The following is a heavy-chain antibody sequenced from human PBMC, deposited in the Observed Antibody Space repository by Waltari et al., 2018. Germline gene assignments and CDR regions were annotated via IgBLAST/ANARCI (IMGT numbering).Heavy chain of an antibody. CDR2: IKQDGSEQ. Sequence: EVQLVESGGGLVQPGGSLRLSCAASGFTFSSYWMSWVRQAPGKGLEWVANIKQDGSEQYYVDSVQGRFTISRDNAKNSLYLQMNSLRAEDTAVYYCARDKYYDFWSGYYTDYYYGMDVWGQGTTVTVSS. V-gene: IGHV3-7*01. CDR3: ARDKYYDFWSGYYTDYYYGMDV. J-gene: IGHJ6*02. D-gene: IGHD3-3*01. CDR1: GFTFSSYW.